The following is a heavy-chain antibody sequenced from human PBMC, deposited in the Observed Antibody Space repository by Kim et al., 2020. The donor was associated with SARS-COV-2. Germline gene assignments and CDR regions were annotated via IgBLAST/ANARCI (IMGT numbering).Heavy chain of an antibody. J-gene: IGHJ4*02. CDR1: GFTFSSYA. Sequence: GGSLRLSCAASGFTFSSYAMHWVRQAPGKGLEWVAVISYDGSNKYYADSVKGRFTISRDNSKNTLYLQMNSLRAEDTAVYYCARVRGSGYYYDSSGYYRILDYWGQGTLVTVSS. CDR2: ISYDGSNK. CDR3: ARVRGSGYYYDSSGYYRILDY. V-gene: IGHV3-30*04. D-gene: IGHD3-22*01.